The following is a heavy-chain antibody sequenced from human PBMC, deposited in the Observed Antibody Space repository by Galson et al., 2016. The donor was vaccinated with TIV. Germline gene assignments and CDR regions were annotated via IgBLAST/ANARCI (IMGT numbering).Heavy chain of an antibody. V-gene: IGHV4-38-2*01. CDR1: GYSISSGYY. J-gene: IGHJ4*02. CDR2: IYESGNT. D-gene: IGHD6-19*01. CDR3: ARHVSGWSFDY. Sequence: ETLSLTCAVSGYSISSGYYWGWIRQPPGKGLEWIGSIYESGNTYYNPSLNSRVTISVDTSKNHFSLNLSSVTAADTAVYYCARHVSGWSFDYWGQGTLVTVSS.